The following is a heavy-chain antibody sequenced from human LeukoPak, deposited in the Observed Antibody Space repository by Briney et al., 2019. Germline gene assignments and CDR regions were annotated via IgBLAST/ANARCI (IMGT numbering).Heavy chain of an antibody. Sequence: GRSLRLSCAASGFTFDDYAMHWVRQAPGKGLEWVSGISWNSGSIGYADSVKGRFTISRDNAKNSLYLQMNSLRAEDTAVYYCAREWIVGATDEIDAFDIWGQGTMVTVSS. CDR2: ISWNSGSI. V-gene: IGHV3-9*01. CDR1: GFTFDDYA. D-gene: IGHD1-26*01. J-gene: IGHJ3*02. CDR3: AREWIVGATDEIDAFDI.